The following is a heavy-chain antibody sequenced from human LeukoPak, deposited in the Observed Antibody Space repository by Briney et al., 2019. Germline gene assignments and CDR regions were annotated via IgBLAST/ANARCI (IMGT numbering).Heavy chain of an antibody. CDR1: GFTFSSYS. D-gene: IGHD6-13*01. CDR3: ARVNVDWAAAGIYYYYYMDV. J-gene: IGHJ6*03. Sequence: PGGSLRLSCAASGFTFSSYSMNWVRQAPEKGLEWVSYISSSSSTIYYADSVKGRFTISRDNAKNTLYLQMNSLRAEDTAVYYCARVNVDWAAAGIYYYYYMDVWGKGTTVTVSS. V-gene: IGHV3-48*04. CDR2: ISSSSSTI.